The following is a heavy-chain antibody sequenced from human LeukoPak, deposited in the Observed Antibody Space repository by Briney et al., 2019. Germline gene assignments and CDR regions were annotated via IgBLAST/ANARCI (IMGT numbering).Heavy chain of an antibody. V-gene: IGHV3-30*02. Sequence: GGSLRLSCAASGFTFSSYGMHWVRQAPGKGLEWVAFIRHDGSNKYYADSVKGRFTISRDNSKNTLYLQMNSLRAEDTAVYYCAKDQSGRSYYDSSGYYFIDYWGQGTLVTVSS. J-gene: IGHJ4*02. CDR1: GFTFSSYG. CDR3: AKDQSGRSYYDSSGYYFIDY. CDR2: IRHDGSNK. D-gene: IGHD3-22*01.